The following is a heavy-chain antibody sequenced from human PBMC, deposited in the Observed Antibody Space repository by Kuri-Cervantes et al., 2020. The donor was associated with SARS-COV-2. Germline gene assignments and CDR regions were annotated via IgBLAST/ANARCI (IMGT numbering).Heavy chain of an antibody. J-gene: IGHJ5*02. Sequence: SVKVSCKASRDTFTTFGFSWVRQAPGQGLEWMGGIIPFFGTPSYAQRFEGRVTITADEPTSTVYMEMSSLTLEDTAVYYCARALGSGYNWFDPWGQGTLVTVSS. CDR2: IIPFFGTP. CDR1: RDTFTTFG. CDR3: ARALGSGYNWFDP. V-gene: IGHV1-69*13. D-gene: IGHD3-10*01.